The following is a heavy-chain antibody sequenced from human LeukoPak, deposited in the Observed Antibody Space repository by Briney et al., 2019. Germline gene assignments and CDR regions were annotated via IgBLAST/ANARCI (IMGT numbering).Heavy chain of an antibody. D-gene: IGHD3-10*01. V-gene: IGHV3-30*18. CDR2: ISYDGSNK. CDR3: AKDRLVYGSGSYYPSALDY. J-gene: IGHJ4*02. Sequence: GGSLRLSCAASGFTFSSYGMHWVRQAPGKGLEWVAVISYDGSNKYYADSVKGRFTISRDNSKNTLYLQMNSLRAEDTAVYYCAKDRLVYGSGSYYPSALDYWGQGTLVTVSS. CDR1: GFTFSSYG.